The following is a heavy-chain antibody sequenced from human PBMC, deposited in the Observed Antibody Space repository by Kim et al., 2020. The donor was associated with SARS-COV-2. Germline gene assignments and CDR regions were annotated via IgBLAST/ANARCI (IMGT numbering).Heavy chain of an antibody. D-gene: IGHD2-2*01. CDR3: ARDRIDIVVVPAATAVGYFDL. CDR2: IYYSGST. J-gene: IGHJ2*01. CDR1: GGSISSYY. Sequence: SETLSLTCTVSGGSISSYYWSWIRQPPGKGLEWIGYIYYSGSTNYNPSLKSRVTISVDTSKNQFSLKLSSVTAADTAVYYCARDRIDIVVVPAATAVGYFDLWGRGTLVTVSS. V-gene: IGHV4-59*13.